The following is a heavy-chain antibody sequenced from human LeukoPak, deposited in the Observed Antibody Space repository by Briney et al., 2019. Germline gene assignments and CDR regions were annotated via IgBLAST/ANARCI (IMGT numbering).Heavy chain of an antibody. J-gene: IGHJ4*02. Sequence: SETLSLTCTVSGGSISSSSYSWGWIRQPPGKGLEWIGSIYYSGSTYYNPSLKSRVTISVDTSKNQFSLKLSSVTAADTAVYYCARQYGGNSFIIDWGQGTLVTVSS. D-gene: IGHD4-23*01. CDR1: GGSISSSSYS. CDR2: IYYSGST. V-gene: IGHV4-39*07. CDR3: ARQYGGNSFIID.